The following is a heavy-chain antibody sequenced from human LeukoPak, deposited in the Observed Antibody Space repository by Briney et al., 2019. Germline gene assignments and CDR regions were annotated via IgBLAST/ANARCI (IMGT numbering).Heavy chain of an antibody. Sequence: SETLSLTCAVYGGSFSGYYWSWIRQSPGKGLEWIGEINHSGSTNYNPSLKSRVTISVDTSKNQFSLKLSSVTAADTAVYYCARALGYCSSTSCYIDYWGQGTLVTASS. D-gene: IGHD2-2*02. V-gene: IGHV4-34*01. CDR2: INHSGST. CDR3: ARALGYCSSTSCYIDY. CDR1: GGSFSGYY. J-gene: IGHJ4*02.